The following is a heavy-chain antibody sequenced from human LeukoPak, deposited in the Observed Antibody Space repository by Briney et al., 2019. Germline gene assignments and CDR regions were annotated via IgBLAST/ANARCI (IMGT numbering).Heavy chain of an antibody. Sequence: PGGSLRLSCAASGFTFSSYEMNWVRQAPGKGLEGVSYISSSGTTIYYADSVKGRFTISRDNAKNSLYLQVNSLRAEDTAVYYCARVGVVVAATGNLWFDPWGQGTLVTVSS. J-gene: IGHJ5*02. CDR3: ARVGVVVAATGNLWFDP. V-gene: IGHV3-48*03. CDR1: GFTFSSYE. CDR2: ISSSGTTI. D-gene: IGHD2-15*01.